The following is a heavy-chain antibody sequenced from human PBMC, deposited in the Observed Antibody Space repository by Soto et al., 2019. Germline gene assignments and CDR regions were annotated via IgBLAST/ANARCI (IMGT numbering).Heavy chain of an antibody. Sequence: QITLNESGPTLLKPTQTLTLTCTFSGFSLSTRDVGVGWIRQPPGEALEWLGVVYWDDDKTYSPSLKSRLTIPKDPSKTQVALRMTKVDPLDTPTYSCAHCRGGVASFWGQGTLVTVSS. V-gene: IGHV2-5*02. CDR1: GFSLSTRDVG. CDR2: VYWDDDK. J-gene: IGHJ4*02. D-gene: IGHD3-16*01. CDR3: AHCRGGVASF.